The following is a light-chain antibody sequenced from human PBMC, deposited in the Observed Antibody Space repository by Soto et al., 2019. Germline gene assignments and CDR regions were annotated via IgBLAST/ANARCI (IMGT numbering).Light chain of an antibody. V-gene: IGLV6-57*04. CDR3: QSCDSSNQGVV. Sequence: NFMLTQPHSVSESPGKTVTISCTRSSGSIASNYVQWYQQRPGSAPTTVIYEDNQRPSGVPDRFSGSIDSSSNSASLTISGLKTEDEADYYCQSCDSSNQGVVFGGGTKLTVL. CDR1: SGSIASNY. CDR2: EDN. J-gene: IGLJ2*01.